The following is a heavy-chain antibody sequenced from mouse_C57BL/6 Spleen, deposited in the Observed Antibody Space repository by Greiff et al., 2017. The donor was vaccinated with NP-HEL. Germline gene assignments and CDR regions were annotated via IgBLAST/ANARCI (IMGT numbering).Heavy chain of an antibody. J-gene: IGHJ2*01. CDR3: ARGGYSNYVGEYFDY. D-gene: IGHD2-5*01. CDR2: IDPSDSYT. V-gene: IGHV1-69*01. Sequence: QVQLQQPGAELVMPGASVKLSCKASGYTFTSYWMHWVKQRPGQGLEWIGEIDPSDSYTNYNQKFKGKSTLTVDKSSSTAYMQLSSLTSEDSAVYYCARGGYSNYVGEYFDYWGQGTTLTVSS. CDR1: GYTFTSYW.